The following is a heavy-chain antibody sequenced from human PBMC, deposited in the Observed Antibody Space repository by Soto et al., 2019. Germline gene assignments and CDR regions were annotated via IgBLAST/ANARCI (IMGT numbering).Heavy chain of an antibody. V-gene: IGHV4-39*01. CDR2: IYYRGNA. Sequence: PSETLSLTCSVSDDSINSDKYFWGWIRQPPGKGLEWIGSIYYRGNAYYNPSLQTRVTISLDKSKSQFSLKLNSVTAADSAVYFCARLEGLATISYYFDFWGPGALVTVSS. D-gene: IGHD3-9*01. J-gene: IGHJ4*02. CDR1: DDSINSDKYF. CDR3: ARLEGLATISYYFDF.